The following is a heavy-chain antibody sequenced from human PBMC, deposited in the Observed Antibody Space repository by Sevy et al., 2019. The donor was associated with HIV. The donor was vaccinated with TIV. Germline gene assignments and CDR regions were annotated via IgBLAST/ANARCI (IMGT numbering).Heavy chain of an antibody. CDR3: AKGSNRVADPLIYYYYYYMDV. V-gene: IGHV3-23*01. CDR2: ISGSGGST. D-gene: IGHD6-19*01. Sequence: GGSLRLSCAASGFTFSSYAMSWVRQAPGKGLEWVSAISGSGGSTYYADSVKGRFTISRDNSKNTLYLQMNSLRAEDTAVYYCAKGSNRVADPLIYYYYYYMDVWGKGTTVTVSS. CDR1: GFTFSSYA. J-gene: IGHJ6*03.